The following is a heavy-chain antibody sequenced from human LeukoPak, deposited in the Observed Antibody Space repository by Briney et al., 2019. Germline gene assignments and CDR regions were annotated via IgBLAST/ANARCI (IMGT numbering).Heavy chain of an antibody. CDR1: GGTFSSYT. CDR3: ARPPRRIAAAGTESRYFDY. J-gene: IGHJ4*02. D-gene: IGHD6-13*01. Sequence: SVKVSCKASGGTFSSYTISWVRQAPGQGLEWMGRIIPILGIANYAQKFQGRVTITADKSTSTAYMELSSLRSEDTAVYYCARPPRRIAAAGTESRYFDYWGQGTLVTVSS. CDR2: IIPILGIA. V-gene: IGHV1-69*02.